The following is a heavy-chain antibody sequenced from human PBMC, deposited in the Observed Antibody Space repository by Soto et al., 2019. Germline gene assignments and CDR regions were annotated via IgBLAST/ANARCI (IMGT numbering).Heavy chain of an antibody. Sequence: EVQLLESGGGLVQPGGSLRLSCAASGFTFSSYAMSWVRQAPGKRLEWVSAISGSGGSTYYADSVKGRFTISRDNSKNTLYLQMNSLRAEDTAVYYCAKGPHSSGCFDYWGQGTLVTVSS. D-gene: IGHD3-22*01. J-gene: IGHJ4*02. CDR2: ISGSGGST. CDR1: GFTFSSYA. V-gene: IGHV3-23*01. CDR3: AKGPHSSGCFDY.